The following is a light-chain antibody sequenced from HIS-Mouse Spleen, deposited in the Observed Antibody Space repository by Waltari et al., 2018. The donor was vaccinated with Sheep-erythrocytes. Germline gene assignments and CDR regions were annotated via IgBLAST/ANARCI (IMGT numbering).Light chain of an antibody. J-gene: IGLJ1*01. CDR1: KSGSKS. Sequence: SYVLTQPPSVSVAPGQTARITCGGNKSGSKSVHWYQQQPGQAPVLVVYDDTDRPSGIPERFSGSNSGNTATLTISRVEAGDEADYYCQVWNSSSDHYVFGTGTKVTVL. CDR2: DDT. CDR3: QVWNSSSDHYV. V-gene: IGLV3-21*02.